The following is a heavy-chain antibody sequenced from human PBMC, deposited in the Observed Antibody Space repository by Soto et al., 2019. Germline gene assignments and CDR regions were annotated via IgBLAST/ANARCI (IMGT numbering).Heavy chain of an antibody. D-gene: IGHD4-4*01. J-gene: IGHJ6*03. Sequence: GGSLRLSCAASGFTFSSYSMNWVRQAPGKGLEWVSSISSSSSYIYYADSVKGRFTISRDNAKNSLYLQMNSLRAEDTAVYYCARDLGDYSNYEGYYYYMDVWGKGTTVTVSS. V-gene: IGHV3-21*01. CDR3: ARDLGDYSNYEGYYYYMDV. CDR2: ISSSSSYI. CDR1: GFTFSSYS.